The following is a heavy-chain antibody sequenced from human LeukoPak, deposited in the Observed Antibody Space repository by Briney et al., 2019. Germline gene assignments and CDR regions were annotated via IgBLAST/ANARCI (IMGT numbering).Heavy chain of an antibody. CDR1: GFTFDDSA. J-gene: IGHJ1*01. CDR2: ISWNSGTM. V-gene: IGHV3-9*01. CDR3: AKAPPYYSDSSGYFQH. D-gene: IGHD3-22*01. Sequence: GGSLRLSCAASGFTFDDSAMHWVRQVPGKGLEWVSGISWNSGTMDYADSVKGRFTISRDNAKNSLYLQMNNLRPDDTAFYYCAKAPPYYSDSSGYFQHWGQGTLVTVSS.